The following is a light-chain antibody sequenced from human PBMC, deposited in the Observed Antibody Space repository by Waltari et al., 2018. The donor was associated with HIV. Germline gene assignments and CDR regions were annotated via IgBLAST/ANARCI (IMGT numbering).Light chain of an antibody. CDR1: QNVGVW. CDR3: HQYDSFSVT. J-gene: IGKJ1*01. Sequence: DIQMTQSPSTLSASVGDRVTITCRASQNVGVWLAWYQQKPWKAPTILIYQTSKLETGVPPRFSVSGSGTEFTLTINSLLSDDFATYYCHQYDSFSVTFGQGTNLEIK. CDR2: QTS. V-gene: IGKV1-5*03.